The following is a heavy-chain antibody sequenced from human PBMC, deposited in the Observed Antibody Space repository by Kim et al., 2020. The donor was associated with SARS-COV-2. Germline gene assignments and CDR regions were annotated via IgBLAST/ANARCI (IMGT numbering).Heavy chain of an antibody. Sequence: SETLSLTCTVSGGSISSSSYYWGWIRQPPGKGLEWIGSIYYSGSTYYNPSLKSRVTISVDTSKNQFSLKLSSVTAADTAVYYCARLEEGYCRGGSCYAGFDPWGQGTLVTVSS. J-gene: IGHJ5*02. CDR1: GGSISSSSYY. CDR2: IYYSGST. CDR3: ARLEEGYCRGGSCYAGFDP. D-gene: IGHD2-15*01. V-gene: IGHV4-39*01.